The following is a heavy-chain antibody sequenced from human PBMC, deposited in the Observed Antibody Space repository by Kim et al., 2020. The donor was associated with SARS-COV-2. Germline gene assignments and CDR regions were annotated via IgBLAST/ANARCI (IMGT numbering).Heavy chain of an antibody. J-gene: IGHJ4*02. CDR3: AKSYCGGDCYSDYFDY. Sequence: SGEGRFTISRENSKNTLYLQMNSLRAEDTAVYYCAKSYCGGDCYSDYFDYWGQGTLVTVSS. V-gene: IGHV3-30*02. D-gene: IGHD2-21*02.